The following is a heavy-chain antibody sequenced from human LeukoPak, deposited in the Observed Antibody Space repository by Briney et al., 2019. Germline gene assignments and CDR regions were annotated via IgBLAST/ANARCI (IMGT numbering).Heavy chain of an antibody. V-gene: IGHV3-66*02. Sequence: PGGSLRLSCAASGFTVSINYMSSVRQAPGKGLEWVSVIYSGGSTYYADSVKGRFTISRDNSKNILYLQMSSLRAEDTAVYYCARGLVSSGYWGYFDYWGQGTLVTVSS. CDR2: IYSGGST. CDR1: GFTVSINY. J-gene: IGHJ4*02. CDR3: ARGLVSSGYWGYFDY. D-gene: IGHD3-22*01.